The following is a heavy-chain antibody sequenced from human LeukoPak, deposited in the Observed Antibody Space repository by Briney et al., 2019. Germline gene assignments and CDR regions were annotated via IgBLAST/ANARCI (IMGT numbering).Heavy chain of an antibody. V-gene: IGHV1-69*02. J-gene: IGHJ4*02. D-gene: IGHD2-2*01. CDR1: GGTFSSYT. CDR2: IIPILGIA. CDR3: AVKGRGSPISDY. Sequence: GSSVKVSCKASGGTFSSYTISWVRQAPGQGLEWMGRIIPILGIANYAQKFQGRVTITADKSTSTAYMELSSLRSEDTAVYYCAVKGRGSPISDYWGQGTLVTVSS.